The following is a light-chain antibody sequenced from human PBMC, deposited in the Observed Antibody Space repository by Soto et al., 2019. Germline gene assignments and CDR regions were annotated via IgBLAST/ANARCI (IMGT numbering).Light chain of an antibody. J-gene: IGKJ2*01. Sequence: EIVLAQSPGTLSLSPGERATLSCRASQSLSNTFLAWYQQKPGQAPRLLIYGVSRRATGIPDRFRGSGSGTDFTLTISRLEPEDFGVYFCQQYGSSPYTFGQGTNLEIK. CDR3: QQYGSSPYT. CDR1: QSLSNTF. CDR2: GVS. V-gene: IGKV3-20*01.